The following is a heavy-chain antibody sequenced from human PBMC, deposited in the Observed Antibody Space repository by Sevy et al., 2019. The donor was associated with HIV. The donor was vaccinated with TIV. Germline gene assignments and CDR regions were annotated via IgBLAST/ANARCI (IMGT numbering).Heavy chain of an antibody. V-gene: IGHV4-59*01. Sequence: SETLSLTCTVSGGSISSYYWSWIRQPPGKGLEWIGYIYYSGSTNYNPSLKSRVTISVDTSKNQFSLKLSSVTAADTAVYYCARGLYTWGAAAAYNWFDPWGQGTLVTVSS. CDR1: GGSISSYY. CDR2: IYYSGST. D-gene: IGHD6-13*01. J-gene: IGHJ5*02. CDR3: ARGLYTWGAAAAYNWFDP.